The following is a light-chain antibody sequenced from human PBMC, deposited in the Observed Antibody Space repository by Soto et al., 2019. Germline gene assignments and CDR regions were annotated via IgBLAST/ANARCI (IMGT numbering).Light chain of an antibody. CDR3: QQYNNWPRT. V-gene: IGKV3-15*01. CDR1: QSVSSN. Sequence: EIVLTQSPATLSLSPGERATLSCRASQSVSSNLAWYQQKPGQAPRLLIYDAYTRATGIPARFSGSGSGTDFILTISSLQSEDFAVYYCQQYNNWPRTFGQGTKVDI. CDR2: DAY. J-gene: IGKJ1*01.